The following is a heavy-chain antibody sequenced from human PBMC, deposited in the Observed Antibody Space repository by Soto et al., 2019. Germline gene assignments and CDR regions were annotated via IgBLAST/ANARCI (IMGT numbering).Heavy chain of an antibody. V-gene: IGHV5-51*01. Sequence: GESLKISCKASGYRFTSYLIGWVRQMPGKGLEWMAIIYPGDSDTRYSPSFQGQVTISADKSISTAYLQWGSLKASDTAIYYCARQDTNGWYDYWGQGTPVTVSS. D-gene: IGHD6-19*01. CDR1: GYRFTSYL. CDR3: ARQDTNGWYDY. CDR2: IYPGDSDT. J-gene: IGHJ4*02.